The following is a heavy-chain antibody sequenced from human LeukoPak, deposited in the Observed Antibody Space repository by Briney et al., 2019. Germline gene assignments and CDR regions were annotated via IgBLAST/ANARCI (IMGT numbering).Heavy chain of an antibody. D-gene: IGHD3-3*01. Sequence: PSETLSLTCTVSRASISTYYWSWIRQPPGKGLEWIGYIYYSGSTNYNPSLKGRVTMSVDTSKNQLSLRLSSVTAADTAVYYCARGSDYGDYWGQGTLVTVSS. CDR3: ARGSDYGDY. CDR1: RASISTYY. CDR2: IYYSGST. V-gene: IGHV4-59*01. J-gene: IGHJ4*02.